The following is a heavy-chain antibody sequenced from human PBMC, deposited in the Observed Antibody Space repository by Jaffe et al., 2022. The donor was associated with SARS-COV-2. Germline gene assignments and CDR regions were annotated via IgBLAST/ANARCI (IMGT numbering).Heavy chain of an antibody. J-gene: IGHJ5*02. V-gene: IGHV4-39*01. D-gene: IGHD2-15*01. CDR2: IYYSGST. Sequence: QLQLQESGPGLVKPSETLSLTCTVSGGSISSSSYYWGWIRQPPGKGLEWIGSIYYSGSTYYNPSLKSRVTISVDTSKNQFSLKLSSVTAADTAVYYCARHVETRLVVVAATPEWFDPWGQGTLVTVSS. CDR3: ARHVETRLVVVAATPEWFDP. CDR1: GGSISSSSYY.